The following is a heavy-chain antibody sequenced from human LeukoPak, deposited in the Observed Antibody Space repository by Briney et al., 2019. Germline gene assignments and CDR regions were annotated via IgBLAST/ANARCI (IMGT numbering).Heavy chain of an antibody. CDR2: ISSSSSYI. V-gene: IGHV3-21*01. Sequence: GGSLRLSCAASGFTFSFYNMNWVRQAPGKGLEWVSSISSSSSYIYYADSVKGRFTISRDNAKNSLYLQMNSLRAEDTAVYYCARGNSDYDHDYWGQGTLVTVSS. J-gene: IGHJ4*02. D-gene: IGHD5-12*01. CDR1: GFTFSFYN. CDR3: ARGNSDYDHDY.